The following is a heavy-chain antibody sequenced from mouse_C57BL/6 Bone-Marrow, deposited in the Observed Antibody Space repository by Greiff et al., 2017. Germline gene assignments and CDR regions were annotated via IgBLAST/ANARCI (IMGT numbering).Heavy chain of an antibody. CDR1: GYAFSSSW. CDR2: IYPGDGDT. J-gene: IGHJ4*01. V-gene: IGHV1-82*01. Sequence: ESGPELVKPGASVKISCKASGYAFSSSWMNWVKQRPGKGLEWIGRIYPGDGDTNYNGKFKGKATLTADKSSSTAYMQLSSLTSEDSAVYFCARRYAMDYWGQGTSVTVSS. CDR3: ARRYAMDY.